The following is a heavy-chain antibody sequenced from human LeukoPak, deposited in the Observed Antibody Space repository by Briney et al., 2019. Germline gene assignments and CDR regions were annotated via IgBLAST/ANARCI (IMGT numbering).Heavy chain of an antibody. Sequence: SETLSLTCTVSGGSINSYWSWIRQPPGKGLEYIGYIFNSGTTNYNPSLKSRVTMSVDTSRNQFSLRLTSVTAADTALYYCARVNTDGGASFDLWGQGTLVTVSS. CDR1: GGSINSY. CDR2: IFNSGTT. J-gene: IGHJ4*02. CDR3: ARVNTDGGASFDL. D-gene: IGHD5-24*01. V-gene: IGHV4-59*01.